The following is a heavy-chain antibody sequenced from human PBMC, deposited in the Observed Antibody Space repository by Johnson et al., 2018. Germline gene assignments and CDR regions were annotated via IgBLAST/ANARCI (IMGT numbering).Heavy chain of an antibody. J-gene: IGHJ3*02. CDR2: IRSKDYGGTT. CDR3: ARERGYSYGGILGDAFDI. Sequence: VQLVQSGGVLVQPGGSLRLSCVVSGFTFRRYSMNWVRQAPGKGLEWVGFIRSKDYGGTTEYAASVKGRLNISRDDSKSIAYRQMNSLRAEDTAVYYCARERGYSYGGILGDAFDIWGQGTMVTVSS. D-gene: IGHD5-18*01. V-gene: IGHV3-71*02. CDR1: GFTFRRYS.